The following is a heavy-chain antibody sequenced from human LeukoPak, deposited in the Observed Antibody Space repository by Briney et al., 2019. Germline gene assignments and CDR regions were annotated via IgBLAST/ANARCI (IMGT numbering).Heavy chain of an antibody. D-gene: IGHD1-26*01. Sequence: GGSLRLSCAASGFTFGAYAMHWVRQSPGKGLEWVALISYDGNNEWYADSVKGRFTVSRDNSKNTLYLQMNSLRVEDTAVYYCARGHPHGWELYLDYWGQGTLVTVSS. J-gene: IGHJ4*02. CDR2: ISYDGNNE. V-gene: IGHV3-30*04. CDR3: ARGHPHGWELYLDY. CDR1: GFTFGAYA.